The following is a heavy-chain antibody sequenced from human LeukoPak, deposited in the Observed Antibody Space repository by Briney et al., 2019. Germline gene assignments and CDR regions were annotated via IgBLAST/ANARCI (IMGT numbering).Heavy chain of an antibody. V-gene: IGHV1-2*02. D-gene: IGHD5-24*01. CDR3: ARAPSDVEMATILTPFAFDI. J-gene: IGHJ3*02. CDR2: INPNSGGT. CDR1: GYTFTGYY. Sequence: AASVKVSCKASGYTFTGYYMHWVRQAPGQGLEWMGWINPNSGGTNYAQKFQGRVTMTRDTSISTAYMELSRLRSDDTAVYYCARAPSDVEMATILTPFAFDIWGQGTMVTVSS.